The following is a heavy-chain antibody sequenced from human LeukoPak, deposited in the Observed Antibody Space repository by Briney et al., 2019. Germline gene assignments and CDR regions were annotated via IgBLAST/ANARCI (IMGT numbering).Heavy chain of an antibody. Sequence: GESLKISCKGSGYSSTSYWNGWVRQMPGKGLEWMGIIYPGDSDTRYSPSFQGQVTISADKSISTAYLQWSSLKASDTAMYYCARHAYYYDSSGVDVYYFDYWGQGTLVTVSS. D-gene: IGHD3-22*01. V-gene: IGHV5-51*01. J-gene: IGHJ4*02. CDR1: GYSSTSYW. CDR3: ARHAYYYDSSGVDVYYFDY. CDR2: IYPGDSDT.